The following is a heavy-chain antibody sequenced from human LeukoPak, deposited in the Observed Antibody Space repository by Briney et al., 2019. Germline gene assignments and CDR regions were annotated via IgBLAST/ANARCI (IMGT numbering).Heavy chain of an antibody. CDR1: GYTFTSYY. CDR3: ARAAGPGGIAAAVSYYFDY. CDR2: INPSGGST. Sequence: ASVKVSCKASGYTFTSYYMHWVRQAPGQGLEWMGIINPSGGSTSYAQKFQGRVTMTRDTSISTAYMELSRLRSDDTAVYYCARAAGPGGIAAAVSYYFDYWGQGTLVTVSS. D-gene: IGHD6-13*01. J-gene: IGHJ4*02. V-gene: IGHV1-46*01.